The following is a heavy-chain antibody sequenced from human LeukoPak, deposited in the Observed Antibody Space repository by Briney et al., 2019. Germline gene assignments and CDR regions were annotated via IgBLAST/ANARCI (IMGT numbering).Heavy chain of an antibody. D-gene: IGHD6-19*01. Sequence: SETLSLTCTVSGGSISSYYWSWIRQPPGKGLEWIGYIYYSGSTNCNPSLKSRVTISVDTSKNQFSLKLSSVTAADTAVYYCAREAYSSGWYESYWYFDLWGRGTLVTVSS. CDR3: AREAYSSGWYESYWYFDL. CDR2: IYYSGST. CDR1: GGSISSYY. V-gene: IGHV4-59*01. J-gene: IGHJ2*01.